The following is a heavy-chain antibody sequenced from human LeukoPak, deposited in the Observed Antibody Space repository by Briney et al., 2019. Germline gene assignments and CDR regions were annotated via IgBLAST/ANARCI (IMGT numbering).Heavy chain of an antibody. CDR2: INPNSGDA. CDR3: ARVRPLIAAAGTTYSYYYMDV. V-gene: IGHV1-2*02. Sequence: GASVKVSCKASGYSFTGYYMRWVRQAPGQGLEWMGWINPNSGDANYAQKFQGRVTMTRDTSISTAYMELSRLRSDDTAVYYCARVRPLIAAAGTTYSYYYMDVWGKGATVTVS. CDR1: GYSFTGYY. J-gene: IGHJ6*03. D-gene: IGHD6-13*01.